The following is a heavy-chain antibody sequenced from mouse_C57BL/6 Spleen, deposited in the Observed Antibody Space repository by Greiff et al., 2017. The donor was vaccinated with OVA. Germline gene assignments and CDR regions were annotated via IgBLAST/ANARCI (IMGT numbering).Heavy chain of an antibody. Sequence: QVQLQQPGAELVMPGASVKLSCKASGYTFTSYWMHWVKQRPGQGLEWIGEIDPSDSYTNYNQKFKGKSTLTVDKSSSTAYMQLSNLTSEDSAVDYCASYSNYESWFAYWGQGTLVTVSA. CDR3: ASYSNYESWFAY. V-gene: IGHV1-69*01. CDR2: IDPSDSYT. D-gene: IGHD2-5*01. J-gene: IGHJ3*01. CDR1: GYTFTSYW.